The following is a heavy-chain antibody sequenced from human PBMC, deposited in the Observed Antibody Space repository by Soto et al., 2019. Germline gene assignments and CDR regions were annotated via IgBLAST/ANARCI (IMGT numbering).Heavy chain of an antibody. Sequence: QLQLQESGPGLVKPSETLSLTCTVSGGSISSSSNHWGWIRQPPGKGLEWIGNIYYSENTYYNPSLKSRVTSSVDTSKNQFPLRLTSVTAADTAVYYCATHPPYGPLDHWGQGTLVTVSS. CDR3: ATHPPYGPLDH. CDR1: GGSISSSSNH. J-gene: IGHJ4*02. D-gene: IGHD4-17*01. V-gene: IGHV4-39*01. CDR2: IYYSENT.